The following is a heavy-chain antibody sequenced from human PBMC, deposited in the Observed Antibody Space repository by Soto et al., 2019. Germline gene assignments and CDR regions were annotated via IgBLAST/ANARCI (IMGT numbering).Heavy chain of an antibody. CDR1: GFTFSTYA. J-gene: IGHJ4*02. Sequence: QVQLVESGGGVVQPGRSLRLSCAASGFTFSTYAIHWVRQAPGKGLEWVSVVSYDGYNKYYADSVKGRFTISRDNSNNTLYLQMNSLRAEDTAVYYCARGSNMVTVYYFDYWGQGTLVTVSS. CDR3: ARGSNMVTVYYFDY. V-gene: IGHV3-30-3*01. CDR2: VSYDGYNK. D-gene: IGHD2-21*02.